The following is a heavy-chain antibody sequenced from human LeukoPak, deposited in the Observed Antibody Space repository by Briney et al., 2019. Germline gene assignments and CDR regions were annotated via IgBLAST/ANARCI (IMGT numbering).Heavy chain of an antibody. J-gene: IGHJ6*02. CDR1: GFTFRNYW. CDR3: AKDPGYSYGYYYYYGMDV. CDR2: ISGSGGST. Sequence: GGSLRLSCAASGFTFRNYWMHWVRQAPGKGLEWVSAISGSGGSTYYADSVKGRFTISRDNSKNTLYLQMNSLRAEDTAVYYCAKDPGYSYGYYYYYGMDVWGQGTTVTVSS. V-gene: IGHV3-23*01. D-gene: IGHD5-18*01.